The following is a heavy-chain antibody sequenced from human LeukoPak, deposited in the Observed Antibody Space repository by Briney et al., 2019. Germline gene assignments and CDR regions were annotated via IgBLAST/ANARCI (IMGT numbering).Heavy chain of an antibody. D-gene: IGHD3-10*01. CDR3: ARSTRSWFDP. J-gene: IGHJ5*02. CDR2: IYYSGST. Sequence: SETLSLTCTVSGGSITPYYWSWIRQPPGKGLEWIGYIYYSGSTNYNPSLRSRVTISVDTSNNRFSLKLSSVTAADTAVYYCARSTRSWFDPWSQGTLVTVSS. V-gene: IGHV4-59*01. CDR1: GGSITPYY.